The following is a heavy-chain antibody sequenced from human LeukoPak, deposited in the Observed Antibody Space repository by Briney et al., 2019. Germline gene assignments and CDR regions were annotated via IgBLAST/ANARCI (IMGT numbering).Heavy chain of an antibody. J-gene: IGHJ4*02. CDR1: GGSFSGYY. CDR2: INHSGST. V-gene: IGHV4-34*01. D-gene: IGHD3-10*01. CDR3: ARGSRSTMVRGVINFGSAYFDY. Sequence: SETLSPTCAVYGGSFSGYYWSWIRQPPGKGLEWIGEINHSGSTNYNPSLKSRVTISVDTSKNQFSLKLSSVTAADTAVYYCARGSRSTMVRGVINFGSAYFDYWGQGTLVTVSS.